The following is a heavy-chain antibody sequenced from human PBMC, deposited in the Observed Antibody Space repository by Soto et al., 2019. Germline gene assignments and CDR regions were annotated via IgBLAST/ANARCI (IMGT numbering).Heavy chain of an antibody. CDR1: WYSVSNNIAA. CDR3: ARDAAPTLNYPHGMDV. D-gene: IGHD1-7*01. CDR2: TLYRSSKWYN. V-gene: IGHV6-1*01. Sequence: PXQTLSLPCAISWYSVSNNIAAWSFRRQSPSRGLEWLGRTLYRSSKWYNEYAVSVKSRMTINPDTSKNQFSLQLNSVTPEDTAVYYCARDAAPTLNYPHGMDVWGQGTAVTVPS. J-gene: IGHJ6*02.